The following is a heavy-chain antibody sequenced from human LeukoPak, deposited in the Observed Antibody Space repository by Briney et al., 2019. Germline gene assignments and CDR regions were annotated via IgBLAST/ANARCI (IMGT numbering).Heavy chain of an antibody. Sequence: PSETLSLTRTVSGGSISSSSYYWGWIRQPPGKGLEWIGTVHYSGSTYYNPSLNSRVTISVDTSKNHFSLKLSSVTAADTAVYYCARKGRQYSSTVEDYWGQGTLVTVSP. D-gene: IGHD6-13*01. CDR3: ARKGRQYSSTVEDY. CDR2: VHYSGST. V-gene: IGHV4-39*02. CDR1: GGSISSSSYY. J-gene: IGHJ4*02.